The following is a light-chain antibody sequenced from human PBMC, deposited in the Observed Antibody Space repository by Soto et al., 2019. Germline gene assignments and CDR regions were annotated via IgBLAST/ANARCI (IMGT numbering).Light chain of an antibody. V-gene: IGKV3-20*01. CDR3: QQYGSSGT. CDR1: QSVSNNY. Sequence: EVVLTQSPGTLYLSPGERATLSCRASQSVSNNYLAWYQQKPGQAPRLLIYGASNRATGIPDRFSGSGSGTDFTLTISRLEPEDFAVYYCQQYGSSGTFGQGTKV. CDR2: GAS. J-gene: IGKJ1*01.